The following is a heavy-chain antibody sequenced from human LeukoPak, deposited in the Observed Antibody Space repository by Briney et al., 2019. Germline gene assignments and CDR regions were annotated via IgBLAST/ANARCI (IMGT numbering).Heavy chain of an antibody. Sequence: PGGSLRLSCAASGFTFSRYGMHWVRQAPDKWLEWVAVIWYDGSNKYYADSVKGRFTISRDNSKNTLYLQMNSLRAEDTAVYYCAKGQSEENPDDAFDIWGQGTMVTVSS. CDR2: IWYDGSNK. CDR3: AKGQSEENPDDAFDI. CDR1: GFTFSRYG. V-gene: IGHV3-33*06. J-gene: IGHJ3*02. D-gene: IGHD5-24*01.